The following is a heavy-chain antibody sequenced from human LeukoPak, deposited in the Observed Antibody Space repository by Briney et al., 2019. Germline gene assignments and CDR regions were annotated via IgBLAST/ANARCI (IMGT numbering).Heavy chain of an antibody. D-gene: IGHD6-19*01. CDR1: GFTFSSYA. CDR3: AKDAHSSGWYKLEYRYFDY. V-gene: IGHV3-23*01. CDR2: ISGSGGST. Sequence: GGSLRLSCAASGFTFSSYAMSWVRQAPGKGLELVSAISGSGGSTYYADSVKGRFTISRDNSKNTLYLQMNSLRAEDTAVYYCAKDAHSSGWYKLEYRYFDYWGQGTLVTVSS. J-gene: IGHJ4*02.